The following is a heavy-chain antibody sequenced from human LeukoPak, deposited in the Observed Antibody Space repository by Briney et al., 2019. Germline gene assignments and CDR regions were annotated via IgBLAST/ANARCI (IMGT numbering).Heavy chain of an antibody. V-gene: IGHV1-46*01. Sequence: ASVKVSCKASGYTFTSYYMHWVRQAPGQGLELMGIINPSGGSTSYAQKFQGRVTMTRDTSTSTVYMELSSLRSEDTAVYYCASTTVVTPGWFDPWGQGTLVTVSS. CDR2: INPSGGST. CDR1: GYTFTSYY. CDR3: ASTTVVTPGWFDP. J-gene: IGHJ5*02. D-gene: IGHD4-23*01.